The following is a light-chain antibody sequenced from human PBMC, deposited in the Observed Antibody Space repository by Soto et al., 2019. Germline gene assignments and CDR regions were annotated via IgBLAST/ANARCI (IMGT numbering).Light chain of an antibody. Sequence: QSVLTQPPSASGTPGQRVTISCSGSSSNIGSNTVNWYQQLPGTAPKLVIYSNNQRPSGVPDRFSGSKSGTSASLAISGLQSEDDADYYCVAWDDSLNGYVVFGGGTKVTV. CDR2: SNN. J-gene: IGLJ2*01. CDR1: SSNIGSNT. CDR3: VAWDDSLNGYVV. V-gene: IGLV1-44*01.